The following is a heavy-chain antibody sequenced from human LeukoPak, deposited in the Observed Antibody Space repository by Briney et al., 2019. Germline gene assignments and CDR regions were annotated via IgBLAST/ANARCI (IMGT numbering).Heavy chain of an antibody. D-gene: IGHD3-16*01. CDR2: ISYDGSNK. Sequence: PGRSLRLSCAASGFTFSSYAMHWVRQAPGKGLEWVAVISYDGSNKYYADSVKGRFTISRDNSKNTLYLQMNSLRAEDTAVYYCASTPFGFGGVNQPFDYWGQGTLVTVSS. CDR3: ASTPFGFGGVNQPFDY. CDR1: GFTFSSYA. J-gene: IGHJ4*02. V-gene: IGHV3-30-3*01.